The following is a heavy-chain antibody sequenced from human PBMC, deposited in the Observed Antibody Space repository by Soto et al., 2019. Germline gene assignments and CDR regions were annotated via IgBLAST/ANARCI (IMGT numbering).Heavy chain of an antibody. CDR3: ARGQRFSDWFDP. D-gene: IGHD3-3*01. V-gene: IGHV4-4*07. J-gene: IGHJ5*02. CDR1: GGTSSGYY. Sequence: SETLSLTCSVSGGTSSGYYWTWIRQPAGKGLEWIGRIYSSGNTKYNPSLQSRVTMSLDTSNNQFSLRLTSVTAADTAVYYCARGQRFSDWFDPWGQGTLVTVSS. CDR2: IYSSGNT.